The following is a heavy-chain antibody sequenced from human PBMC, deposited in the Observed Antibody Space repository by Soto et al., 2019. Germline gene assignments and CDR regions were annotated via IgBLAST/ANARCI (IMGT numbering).Heavy chain of an antibody. CDR1: GFTFSSYT. V-gene: IGHV3-30-3*01. J-gene: IGHJ4*02. CDR3: AKEGGGSALDY. D-gene: IGHD6-19*01. CDR2: IPYDENNQ. Sequence: QVQLVESGGSVVQPGRSLRLSCAASGFTFSSYTMHWVRQAPGKGLEWVGVIPYDENNQYYADSVKGRFTISRYNSKNTLYLQMNSLRVEDMAIYYCAKEGGGSALDYWGQGTLVTVSS.